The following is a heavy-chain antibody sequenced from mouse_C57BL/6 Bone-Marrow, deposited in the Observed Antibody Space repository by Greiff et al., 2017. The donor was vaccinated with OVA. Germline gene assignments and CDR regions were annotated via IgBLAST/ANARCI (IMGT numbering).Heavy chain of an antibody. V-gene: IGHV7-1*01. D-gene: IGHD1-1*01. CDR3: ARGADYGSSYWYFDV. Sequence: EVQGVDSGGGLVQSGRSLRLSCATSGFTFSDFYMEWVRQAPGKGLEWIAASRNKANDYTTEYSASVKGRFIVSRDTSQSILYLQMNALRAEDTAIYYCARGADYGSSYWYFDVWGTGTTVTGSS. J-gene: IGHJ1*03. CDR2: SRNKANDYTT. CDR1: GFTFSDFY.